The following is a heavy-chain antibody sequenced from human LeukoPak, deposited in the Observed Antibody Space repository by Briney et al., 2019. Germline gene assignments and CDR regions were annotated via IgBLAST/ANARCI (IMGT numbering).Heavy chain of an antibody. CDR3: VTGEDSGRPQAIDY. Sequence: PGGSLRLSCVASGFTFNTYAMNWVRQAPGKGLEWVTYISSSSSTTYYADSERGRFAISRDNAKKSLYLQMNSLRDEDTAVYYCVTGEDSGRPQAIDYWGQGTVVTVSS. D-gene: IGHD3-10*01. CDR2: ISSSSSTT. J-gene: IGHJ4*02. CDR1: GFTFNTYA. V-gene: IGHV3-48*02.